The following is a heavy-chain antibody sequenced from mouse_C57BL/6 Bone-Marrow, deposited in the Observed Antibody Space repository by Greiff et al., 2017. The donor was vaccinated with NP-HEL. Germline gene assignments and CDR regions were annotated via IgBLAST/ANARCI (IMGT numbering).Heavy chain of an antibody. J-gene: IGHJ2*01. CDR3: ALIYYDYDGVYFDY. Sequence: VQGVESGPGLVAPSQSLSITCTVSGFSLTSYGVDWVRQPPGKGLEWLGVLWGGGSTNYTSALMSRLSISKDNSKSQVFLKMNSLQTDDTAMYYCALIYYDYDGVYFDYWGQGTTLTVSS. D-gene: IGHD2-4*01. CDR1: GFSLTSYG. CDR2: LWGGGST. V-gene: IGHV2-9*01.